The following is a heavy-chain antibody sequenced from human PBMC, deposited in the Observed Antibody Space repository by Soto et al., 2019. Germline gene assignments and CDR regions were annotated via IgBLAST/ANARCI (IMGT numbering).Heavy chain of an antibody. CDR2: YHSGGST. J-gene: IGHJ6*02. D-gene: IGHD1-1*01. CDR1: GVSLNTADTW. Sequence: QVQLQESGSGLVKPSQSLSLTCTVSGVSLNTADTWWSWIRQSPGKGLEFIGYYHSGGSTYYDASCRSRDIIPADTSNTQFSLKLSSVTVAGTSVYFCVRSRQMESGNDYGLDVWGQGTTVTVSS. V-gene: IGHV4-30-4*01. CDR3: VRSRQMESGNDYGLDV.